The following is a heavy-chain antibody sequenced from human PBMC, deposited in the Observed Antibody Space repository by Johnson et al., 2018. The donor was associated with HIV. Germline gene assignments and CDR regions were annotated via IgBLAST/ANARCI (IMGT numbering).Heavy chain of an antibody. V-gene: IGHV3-30*14. CDR3: ARASSIAARGADAFDI. J-gene: IGHJ3*02. CDR2: ISYDGTNK. Sequence: VQLVESGGGLVQPGRSLRLSCKVSGFTFGDYAVSWVRQAPGKGLEWVAVISYDGTNKYYADSVKGRFTISRDNSKNTLYLQMNSLRAEDTAVYYCARASSIAARGADAFDIWGQGTMVTVSS. CDR1: GFTFGDYA. D-gene: IGHD6-6*01.